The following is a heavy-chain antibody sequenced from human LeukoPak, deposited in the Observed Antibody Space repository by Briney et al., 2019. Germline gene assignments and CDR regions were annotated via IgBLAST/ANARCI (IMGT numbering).Heavy chain of an antibody. D-gene: IGHD5-24*01. V-gene: IGHV1-2*02. CDR1: GYTFTYYA. CDR3: ARDRYGDGFAHFDY. J-gene: IGHJ4*02. CDR2: ITPGGGT. Sequence: ALVTVSCTASGYTFTYYAMHWVRQAPGQGLQWMGWITPGGGTNYPQKFQGRVAITWDTSITTAYMDLSRLTSDDTAVYYCARDRYGDGFAHFDYWGQGALGTVSS.